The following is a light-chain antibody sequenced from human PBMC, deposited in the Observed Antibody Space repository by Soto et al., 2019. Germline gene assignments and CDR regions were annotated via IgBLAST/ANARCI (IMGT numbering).Light chain of an antibody. Sequence: DIQMTQSPSSLSSSVGDRVTITCRASQSISSYLNWYQQKPGKAPKLLIYGASSLQSGVPSRFSGSGSGTVYPPPIRRLQLEYFATNYCQQIFPPPVTSAQGTKVKIK. V-gene: IGKV1-39*01. CDR3: QQIFPPPVT. CDR1: QSISSY. J-gene: IGKJ1*01. CDR2: GAS.